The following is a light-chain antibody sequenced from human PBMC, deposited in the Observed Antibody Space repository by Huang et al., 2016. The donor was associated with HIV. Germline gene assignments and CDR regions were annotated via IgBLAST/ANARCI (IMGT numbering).Light chain of an antibody. V-gene: IGKV1-39*01. J-gene: IGKJ2*01. CDR1: QSISRY. Sequence: DIQMTQSPSSLFASLGDRIPIPCRASQSISRYLNCYQHKPGKVPKLLIYGVSNLPMGVPSRFSGYGSGTDFTLTIDSLQREDFATYYCQQSFSMPNTFGPGTKLE. CDR3: QQSFSMPNT. CDR2: GVS.